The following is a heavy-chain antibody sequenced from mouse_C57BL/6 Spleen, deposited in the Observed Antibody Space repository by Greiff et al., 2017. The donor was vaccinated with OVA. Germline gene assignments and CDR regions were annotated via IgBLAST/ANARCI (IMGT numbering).Heavy chain of an antibody. CDR3: ASWGNYVDFDV. CDR1: GFTFSDYG. CDR2: ISSGSSTI. V-gene: IGHV5-17*01. Sequence: EVKVVESGGGLVKPGGSLRLSCAASGFTFSDYGMHWVRQAPEKGLEWVAYISSGSSTIYYADTVKGRFTISRDNAKNTLFLQMTSLRSEDTAMYYCASWGNYVDFDVWGTGTTVTVSS. J-gene: IGHJ1*03. D-gene: IGHD2-1*01.